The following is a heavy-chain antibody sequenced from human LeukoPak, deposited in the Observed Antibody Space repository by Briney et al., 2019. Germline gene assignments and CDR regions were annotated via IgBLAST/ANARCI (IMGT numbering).Heavy chain of an antibody. CDR2: IYYSGST. Sequence: SETLSPTCTVSGGSISSSSYYWGWIRQPPGKGLEWIGSIYYSGSTYYNPSLKSRVTISVDTSKNQFSLKLSSVTAADTAVYYCARDSNTPYCSGGSCYREYFDYWGQGTLVTVSS. V-gene: IGHV4-39*07. CDR3: ARDSNTPYCSGGSCYREYFDY. D-gene: IGHD2-15*01. J-gene: IGHJ4*02. CDR1: GGSISSSSYY.